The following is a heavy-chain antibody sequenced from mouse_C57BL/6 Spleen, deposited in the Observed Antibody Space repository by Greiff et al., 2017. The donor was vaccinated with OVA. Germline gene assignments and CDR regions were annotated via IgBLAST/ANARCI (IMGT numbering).Heavy chain of an antibody. Sequence: QVQLQQPGAELVKPGASVKLSCKASGYTFTSYWMHWVKQRPGQGLEWIGMIHPSGGSTNYNEKFKSKATLTVDKSSSTAYMQLSSLTSEDSAVYYCAREVVANWYFDVWGTGTTVTVSS. J-gene: IGHJ1*03. V-gene: IGHV1-64*01. D-gene: IGHD1-1*01. CDR3: AREVVANWYFDV. CDR2: IHPSGGST. CDR1: GYTFTSYW.